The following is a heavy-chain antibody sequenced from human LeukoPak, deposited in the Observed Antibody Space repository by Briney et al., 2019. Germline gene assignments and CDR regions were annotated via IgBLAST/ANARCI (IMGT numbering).Heavy chain of an antibody. CDR1: GFTFSTYW. CDR2: INGDGSSS. V-gene: IGHV3-74*01. Sequence: PGGSLRLSCAASGFTFSTYWVHWVRQAPGKGLVWVSRINGDGSSSTYADSVKGRLTISRDNAKNTLYLQMNSLRTEDTAVYYCTRNPGMDVWGQGTTVTVSS. J-gene: IGHJ6*02. CDR3: TRNPGMDV.